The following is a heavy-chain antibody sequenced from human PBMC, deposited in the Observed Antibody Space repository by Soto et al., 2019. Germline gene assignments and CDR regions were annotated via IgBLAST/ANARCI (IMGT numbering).Heavy chain of an antibody. CDR2: ISSNGGRT. Sequence: EVQLLESGGGLVQPGESLRLSCAASGFTFGNYFMNWVRQAPGKGLEWVSDISSNGGRTHYADSVRSRFTISRDNSRNTLYLQMSSLRAEDTALYYCAKDLHWYGMDVWGQGTTVTVSS. CDR1: GFTFGNYF. V-gene: IGHV3-23*01. J-gene: IGHJ6*02. D-gene: IGHD1-1*01. CDR3: AKDLHWYGMDV.